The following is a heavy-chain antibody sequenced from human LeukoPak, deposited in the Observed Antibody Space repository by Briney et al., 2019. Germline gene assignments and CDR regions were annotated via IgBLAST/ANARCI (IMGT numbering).Heavy chain of an antibody. Sequence: GGSLRLSCAASGFTFSSYWMSWARQAPGKRLEWVSSIHGGDSSGVTTFYADSVKGRFTISRDNSKNTLYLQMNSLRAEDTAVYYCARSIVGAPGEYFDYWGQGTLVTVSS. D-gene: IGHD1-26*01. CDR1: GFTFSSYW. CDR3: ARSIVGAPGEYFDY. CDR2: IHGGDSSGVTT. J-gene: IGHJ4*02. V-gene: IGHV3-23*01.